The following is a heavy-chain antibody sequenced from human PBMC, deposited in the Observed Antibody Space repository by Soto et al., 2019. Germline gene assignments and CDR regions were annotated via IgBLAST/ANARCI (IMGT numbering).Heavy chain of an antibody. J-gene: IGHJ6*02. Sequence: SETLRLTCAVYGGTFSGYDWSWIRQPPGKGLEWIGEINHSGSTNYNPSLKSRVTISVDTSKNHFSLKLSSVTAADTAVYYCATGRVWAPYYYYYGMDVWGQGTTVTVSS. D-gene: IGHD1-26*01. CDR2: INHSGST. CDR1: GGTFSGYD. CDR3: ATGRVWAPYYYYYGMDV. V-gene: IGHV4-34*01.